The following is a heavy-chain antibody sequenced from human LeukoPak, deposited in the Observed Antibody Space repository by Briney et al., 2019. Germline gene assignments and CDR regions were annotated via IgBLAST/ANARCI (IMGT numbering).Heavy chain of an antibody. J-gene: IGHJ4*02. CDR3: ARDYADYVGYFFFDY. Sequence: SGGSLRLSCAASGFTFNNYAMNWGRQAPGKGLEWVSSISGGGETTYYADSAKGRFTISRDNSQNTLYLQMNSLRAEDTAVYYCARDYADYVGYFFFDYWGQGTLVTVSS. V-gene: IGHV3-23*01. CDR1: GFTFNNYA. CDR2: ISGGGETT. D-gene: IGHD4-17*01.